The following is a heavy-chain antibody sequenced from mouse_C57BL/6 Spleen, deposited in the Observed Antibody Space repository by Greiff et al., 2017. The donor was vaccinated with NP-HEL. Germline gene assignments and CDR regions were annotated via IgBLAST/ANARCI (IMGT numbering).Heavy chain of an antibody. CDR1: GFTFSSYG. V-gene: IGHV5-6*02. Sequence: DVMLVESGGDLVKPGGSLKLSCAASGFTFSSYGMSWVRQTPDKRLEWVATISSGGSYTYYPDSVTGRFTISRDNAKNTLYLQMSSLKSEDTAMYYCARHYSKGDYFDYWGQGTTLTVSS. D-gene: IGHD2-5*01. J-gene: IGHJ2*01. CDR2: ISSGGSYT. CDR3: ARHYSKGDYFDY.